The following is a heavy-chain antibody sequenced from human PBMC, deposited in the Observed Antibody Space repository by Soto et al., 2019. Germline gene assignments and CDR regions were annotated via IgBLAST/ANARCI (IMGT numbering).Heavy chain of an antibody. J-gene: IGHJ4*02. D-gene: IGHD3-22*01. CDR3: ARTYYYDSSGYYYNFY. Sequence: PGGSLRLSCAASGFPFSSYWMSWVRQAPGKGLEWVANIKQDGSEKYYVDSVQGRFTISRDNAKNSLYLQMNSLRAEDTAVYYCARTYYYDSSGYYYNFYWGQGTLVTVSS. V-gene: IGHV3-7*01. CDR1: GFPFSSYW. CDR2: IKQDGSEK.